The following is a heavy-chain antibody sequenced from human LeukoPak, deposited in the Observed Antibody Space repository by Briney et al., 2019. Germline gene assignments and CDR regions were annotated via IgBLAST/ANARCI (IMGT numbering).Heavy chain of an antibody. CDR1: RFTFSSYE. V-gene: IGHV3-48*03. CDR3: AELGITMIGGV. D-gene: IGHD3-10*02. J-gene: IGHJ6*04. Sequence: GGSLRLSCAASRFTFSSYEMNWVRQAPGKGLEWVSYISSSGSTIYYADSVKGRFTISRDNAKNSLYLQMDSLRAEDTAVYYCAELGITMIGGVWGKGTTVTISS. CDR2: ISSSGSTI.